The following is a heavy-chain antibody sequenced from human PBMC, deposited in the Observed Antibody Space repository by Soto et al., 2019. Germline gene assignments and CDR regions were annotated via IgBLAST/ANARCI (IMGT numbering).Heavy chain of an antibody. J-gene: IGHJ4*02. CDR1: GGSVSGGGSY. V-gene: IGHV4-30-4*01. CDR3: ARKAAASPYYFDY. Sequence: PSETLSLTCTVSGGSVSGGGSYWSWIRQPPGKGLEWIGFIFYSGSTNYNPSLKSRVTMSVETSKNQFSLKLSSVTAADTAVYYCARKAAASPYYFDYWGQGTLVNVSS. D-gene: IGHD6-13*01. CDR2: IFYSGST.